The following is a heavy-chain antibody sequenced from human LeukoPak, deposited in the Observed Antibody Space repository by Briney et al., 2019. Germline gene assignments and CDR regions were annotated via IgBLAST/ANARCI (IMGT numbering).Heavy chain of an antibody. CDR1: GGSISSYY. V-gene: IGHV4-59*08. D-gene: IGHD6-6*01. J-gene: IGHJ3*02. CDR3: ARVEYSSSISAFDI. Sequence: PSETLSLTCTVSGGSISSYYWSWIRQPPGKGLEWIGYIYYSGSTNYNPSLKSRVTISVDTSKNQFSLKLSSVTAADTAVYYCARVEYSSSISAFDIWGQGTMVTVSS. CDR2: IYYSGST.